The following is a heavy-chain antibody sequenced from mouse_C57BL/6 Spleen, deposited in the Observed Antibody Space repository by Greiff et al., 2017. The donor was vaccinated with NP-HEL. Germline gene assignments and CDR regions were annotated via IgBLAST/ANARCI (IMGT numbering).Heavy chain of an antibody. J-gene: IGHJ1*03. CDR1: GYTFTSYD. D-gene: IGHD1-1*01. CDR3: ASDSLSITTVVATRYFCV. CDR2: IYPRDGST. V-gene: IGHV1-85*01. Sequence: VQLQESGPELVKPGASVKLSCKASGYTFTSYDINWVKQRPGQGLEWIGWIYPRDGSTKYNEKFKGKATLTVDTSSSTAYMELHRLTSEDSAVSFCASDSLSITTVVATRYFCVWGTATTVTVSS.